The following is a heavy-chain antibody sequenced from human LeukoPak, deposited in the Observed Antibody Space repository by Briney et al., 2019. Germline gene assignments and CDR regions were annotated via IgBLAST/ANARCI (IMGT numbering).Heavy chain of an antibody. Sequence: ASVKVSCKASGYTFTGYYMHWVRQAPGQGLEWMGWINPNSGGTNYAQKFQGRVTMTRDTSISTAYMELSRLRSDDTAVYYCARDLLDYGDGFDYWGQGTLVTVSS. D-gene: IGHD4-17*01. J-gene: IGHJ4*02. V-gene: IGHV1-2*02. CDR2: INPNSGGT. CDR1: GYTFTGYY. CDR3: ARDLLDYGDGFDY.